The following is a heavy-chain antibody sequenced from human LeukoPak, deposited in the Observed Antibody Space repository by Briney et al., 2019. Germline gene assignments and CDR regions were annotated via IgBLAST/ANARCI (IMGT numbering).Heavy chain of an antibody. Sequence: GGSLRLSCTASGFTFRSHSMIWVRQAPGKGLEWISYISGSSGTIYYADSVKGRFIISRDNDKNSLYLQMNSLRAEDTAVYYCASRGGTIFGVAFDYWGQGTLVTVSS. V-gene: IGHV3-48*01. J-gene: IGHJ4*02. CDR3: ASRGGTIFGVAFDY. CDR2: ISGSSGTI. D-gene: IGHD3-3*01. CDR1: GFTFRSHS.